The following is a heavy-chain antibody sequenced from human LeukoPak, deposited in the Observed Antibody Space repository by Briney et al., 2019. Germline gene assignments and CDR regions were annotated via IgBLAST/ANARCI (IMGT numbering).Heavy chain of an antibody. D-gene: IGHD6-19*01. Sequence: PSETLSLTCAVYGGSFSGYYWSWIRQPPGKGLEWIGEINHSGSTNYNPSLKSRVTISVDTSKNQFSLKLSSVTAADTAVYYCARGRYSSGWYRAFDYWGQGTLVTVSS. CDR2: INHSGST. J-gene: IGHJ4*02. CDR3: ARGRYSSGWYRAFDY. CDR1: GGSFSGYY. V-gene: IGHV4-34*01.